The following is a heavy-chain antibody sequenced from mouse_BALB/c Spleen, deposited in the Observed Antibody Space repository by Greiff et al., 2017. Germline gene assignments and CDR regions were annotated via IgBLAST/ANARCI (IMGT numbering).Heavy chain of an antibody. CDR2: IWSGGST. CDR1: GYSFTSYG. J-gene: IGHJ4*01. CDR3: ARNHYCYAMDY. V-gene: IGHV2-4-1*01. Sequence: VKLMESGPGLVQPSQSLSITCTVTGYSFTSYGVQWVRQYPGKGLEWLGVIWSGGSTNYNAAFISRLSISTDNSKSQVFFKMNSLQADDTATYYCARNHYCYAMDYWGQGTSVTVSS.